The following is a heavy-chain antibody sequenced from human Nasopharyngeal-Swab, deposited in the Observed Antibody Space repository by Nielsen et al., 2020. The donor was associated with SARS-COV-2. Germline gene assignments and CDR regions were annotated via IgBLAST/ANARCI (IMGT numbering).Heavy chain of an antibody. CDR2: INHSGST. D-gene: IGHD2-2*01. Sequence: GSLRLSCAVYGGSFSGYYWSWIRQPPGKGLEWIGEINHSGSTNYNPSLKSRVTISVDTSKNQFSLKLSSVTAADTAVYYCARGGLQEDIVVVPAAMPFDYWGQGTLVTVSS. CDR1: GGSFSGYY. V-gene: IGHV4-34*01. CDR3: ARGGLQEDIVVVPAAMPFDY. J-gene: IGHJ4*02.